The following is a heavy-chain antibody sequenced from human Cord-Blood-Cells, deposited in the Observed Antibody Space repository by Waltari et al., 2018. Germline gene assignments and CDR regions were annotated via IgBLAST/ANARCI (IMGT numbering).Heavy chain of an antibody. CDR3: ARGGGDIVVVPAAIIFDY. Sequence: QVQLVQSGAEVKKPGSSVKVSCKASGGTFSSYAISWVRQAPGQGLEWMGGIIPIFGTANYAQKCQGRVTITADESTSTAYMELSSLRSEDTAVYYCARGGGDIVVVPAAIIFDYWGQGTLVTVSS. D-gene: IGHD2-2*02. CDR1: GGTFSSYA. V-gene: IGHV1-69*01. J-gene: IGHJ4*02. CDR2: IIPIFGTA.